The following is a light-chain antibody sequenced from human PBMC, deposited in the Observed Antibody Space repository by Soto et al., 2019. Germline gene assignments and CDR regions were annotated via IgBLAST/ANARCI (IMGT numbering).Light chain of an antibody. V-gene: IGKV3-15*01. CDR1: QSISSN. CDR2: GAS. J-gene: IGKJ2*01. Sequence: EIVMTQSPATLSVSAGERATLSCRASQSISSNLAWYQQKPGQAPRLLIYGASTRATGIPARFSGSGSGTEFTLTISSLQSEDFALYFCQQYNNWPPYTFGQGTKLEMK. CDR3: QQYNNWPPYT.